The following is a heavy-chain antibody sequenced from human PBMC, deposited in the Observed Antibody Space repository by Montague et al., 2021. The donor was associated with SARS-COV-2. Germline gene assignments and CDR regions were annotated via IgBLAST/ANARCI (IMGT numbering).Heavy chain of an antibody. J-gene: IGHJ5*01. V-gene: IGHV4-34*01. Sequence: SETLSLTCAVSGGSFTGYYWTWIRQPPGTGLEWIGEINHSGSTKYNPALKSRFSISVDTSKNQFSRKLTSVTAADTAMFYCARRSPQSNIRRFSASYWCDSWGQGTQVIVSS. D-gene: IGHD1-26*01. CDR1: GGSFTGYY. CDR2: INHSGST. CDR3: ARRSPQSNIRRFSASYWCDS.